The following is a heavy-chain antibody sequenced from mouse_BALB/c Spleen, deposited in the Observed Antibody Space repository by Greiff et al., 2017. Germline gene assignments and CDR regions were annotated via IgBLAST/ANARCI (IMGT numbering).Heavy chain of an antibody. CDR3: ARRDRYDLYYFDY. Sequence: QVQLQQSGAELVRPGVSVKISCKGSGYTFTDYAMHWVKQSHAKSLEWIGVISTYYGDASYNQKFKGKATMTVDKSSSTAYMELARLTSEDSAIYYCARRDRYDLYYFDYWGQGTTLTVSS. CDR1: GYTFTDYA. V-gene: IGHV1S137*01. J-gene: IGHJ2*01. D-gene: IGHD2-14*01. CDR2: ISTYYGDA.